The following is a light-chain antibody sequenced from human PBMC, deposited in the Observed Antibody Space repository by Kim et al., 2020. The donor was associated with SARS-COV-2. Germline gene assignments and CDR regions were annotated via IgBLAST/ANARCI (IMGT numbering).Light chain of an antibody. V-gene: IGLV3-25*03. Sequence: LGQTDTITCSRDALPMQYAYCDQKKPRQAPVLVIYKDSESPSGIPERFSGSSAGKPVTLTISGVQAEDVADYSCQSADSSGTYYVFGTGTKITVL. CDR3: QSADSSGTYYV. CDR2: KDS. J-gene: IGLJ1*01. CDR1: ALPMQY.